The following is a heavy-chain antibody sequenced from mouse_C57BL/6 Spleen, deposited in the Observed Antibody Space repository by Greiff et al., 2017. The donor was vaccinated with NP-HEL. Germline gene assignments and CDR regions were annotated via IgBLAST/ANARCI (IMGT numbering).Heavy chain of an antibody. D-gene: IGHD1-1*01. CDR3: SRRVGSEEYFDV. V-gene: IGHV8-12*01. Sequence: QSSQTLSLTCSFSGFSLSTSGMGVSWIRLPSGKGLEWLAHIYWDDDKRYNPSLKSRLTISKDTSRNQVFLKITSVDTADTATYYCSRRVGSEEYFDVWGTGTTVTVSS. CDR1: GFSLSTSGMG. CDR2: IYWDDDK. J-gene: IGHJ1*03.